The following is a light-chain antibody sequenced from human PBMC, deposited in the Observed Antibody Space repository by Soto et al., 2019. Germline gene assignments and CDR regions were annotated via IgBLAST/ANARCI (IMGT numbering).Light chain of an antibody. CDR3: QQYNSYSPT. J-gene: IGKJ1*01. CDR2: DAS. Sequence: DIQMTQSPSTLSAPVGDRVTITCRASQSISSWLAWYQQKQGKAPNLLISDASSLESGVPSRFSGSGSGTEFTLTISSLQPDDFATYYCQQYNSYSPTFGQGTKV. V-gene: IGKV1-5*01. CDR1: QSISSW.